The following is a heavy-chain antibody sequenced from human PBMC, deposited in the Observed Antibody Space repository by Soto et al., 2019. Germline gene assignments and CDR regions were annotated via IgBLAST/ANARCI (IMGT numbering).Heavy chain of an antibody. V-gene: IGHV3-21*01. CDR1: GFTFSSYS. Sequence: GGSLRLSCAASGFTFSSYSMNWVRQAPGKGLEWVSSISSSSYIYYADSVKGRFTISKDNAKNSLYLQMNSLRAEDTAVYYCATWGRFSDGYNFADYWGQGTLVTVSS. CDR2: ISSSSYI. CDR3: ATWGRFSDGYNFADY. J-gene: IGHJ4*02. D-gene: IGHD5-12*01.